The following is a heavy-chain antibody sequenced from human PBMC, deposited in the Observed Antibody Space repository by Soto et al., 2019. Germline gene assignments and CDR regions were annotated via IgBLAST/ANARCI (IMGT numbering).Heavy chain of an antibody. V-gene: IGHV3-23*01. CDR2: VSGSGTDT. CDR3: ARIHMAAAADC. Sequence: GGSLRLSCAASGFNFASYAMSWVRQAPEKGLEWVSAVSGSGTDTYYADSVKGRLTISRDNSKNTLYLQLNNLRDGDTAVYYCARIHMAAAADCWGRGTLVTVSS. J-gene: IGHJ5*01. CDR1: GFNFASYA. D-gene: IGHD6-13*01.